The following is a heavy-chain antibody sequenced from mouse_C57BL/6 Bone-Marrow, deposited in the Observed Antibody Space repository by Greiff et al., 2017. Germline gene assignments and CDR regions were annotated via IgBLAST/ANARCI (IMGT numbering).Heavy chain of an antibody. D-gene: IGHD2-3*01. V-gene: IGHV14-2*01. Sequence: VQLQQSGAELVKPGASVKLSCTASGFNIKDYYMHWVKQRTEQGLEWIGRIDPEDGENKYAPKFPGKATITADTSSNTACLQLSSRTSEDTAVYYCSRGDDGYPHFDYWGQGTTLTVSS. CDR3: SRGDDGYPHFDY. CDR1: GFNIKDYY. J-gene: IGHJ2*01. CDR2: IDPEDGEN.